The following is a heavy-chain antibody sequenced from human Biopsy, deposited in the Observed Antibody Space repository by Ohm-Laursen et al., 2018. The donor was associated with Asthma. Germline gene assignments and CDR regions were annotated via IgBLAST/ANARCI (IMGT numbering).Heavy chain of an antibody. D-gene: IGHD1-26*01. Sequence: SLRLSCAASGFTFDEYNMHWVRQAPGKGLEWVALISSDVREWYADSVKGRFTISRDNSKNTMYLEMNSLRAEDTAVYYCPKDVFPGWEVRRGPDYWGQGTLVTVSA. J-gene: IGHJ4*02. CDR2: ISSDVRE. CDR1: GFTFDEYN. V-gene: IGHV3-30*18. CDR3: PKDVFPGWEVRRGPDY.